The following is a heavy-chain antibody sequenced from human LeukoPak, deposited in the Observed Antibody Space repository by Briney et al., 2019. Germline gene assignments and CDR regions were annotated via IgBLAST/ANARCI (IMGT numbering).Heavy chain of an antibody. CDR2: MNPNSGNT. CDR1: GYTFTSYD. J-gene: IGHJ4*02. Sequence: ASLKVSCKASGYTFTSYDINWVRQATGQGLEWMGWMNPNSGNTGYAQKFQGRVTMTRNTSISTAYMELSSLRSEDTAVYYCARGGPRFGELLEPAYWGQGTLVTVSS. D-gene: IGHD3-10*01. V-gene: IGHV1-8*01. CDR3: ARGGPRFGELLEPAY.